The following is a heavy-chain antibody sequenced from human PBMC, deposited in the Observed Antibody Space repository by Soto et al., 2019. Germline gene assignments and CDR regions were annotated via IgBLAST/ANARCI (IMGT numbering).Heavy chain of an antibody. D-gene: IGHD2-2*01. CDR2: IYPSGST. J-gene: IGHJ4*02. CDR3: ARDEGRCIITGCCPPAY. CDR1: GGSISTSNW. Sequence: QVQLQESGPGLVKPSGTLSLTCAVSGGSISTSNWWSWVRRPPGKGLEWIGEIYPSGSTNYNPSLDSRVSISLDKSQNQFSLTLSSVTAADTAVYCCARDEGRCIITGCCPPAYWGQGLLVTVSS. V-gene: IGHV4-4*01.